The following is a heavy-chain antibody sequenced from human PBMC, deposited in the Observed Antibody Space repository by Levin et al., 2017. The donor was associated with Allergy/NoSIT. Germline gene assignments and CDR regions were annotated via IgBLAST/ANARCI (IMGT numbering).Heavy chain of an antibody. CDR3: VRRGAEDRGNWDTGYLDY. J-gene: IGHJ4*01. CDR2: IYWDNDK. CDR1: GFSLSTNGVG. Sequence: SGPTLVKPTQTLTLTCTFSGFSLSTNGVGVGWIRQSPGKALEWLAVIYWDNDKRYNPSLRSRLTLTKDTSKNQVVLTMTNMDPVDTGTYHCVRRGAEDRGNWDTGYLDYWGQGTLVTVSS. V-gene: IGHV2-5*02. D-gene: IGHD1-26*01.